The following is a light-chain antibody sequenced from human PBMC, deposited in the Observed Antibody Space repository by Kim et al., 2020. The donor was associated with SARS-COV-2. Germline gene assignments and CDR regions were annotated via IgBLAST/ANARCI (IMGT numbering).Light chain of an antibody. J-gene: IGLJ3*02. Sequence: QSVLTQPPSASGTPGQRVTISCSGSSSNIGSNNVVWYQQLPGAAPNLLIYSNNQRPSGIPDRFSGSRSGTSASLAISGLQSGDEADYYCAVWDESLKQGVFGGGTQLTVL. V-gene: IGLV1-44*01. CDR2: SNN. CDR1: SSNIGSNN. CDR3: AVWDESLKQGV.